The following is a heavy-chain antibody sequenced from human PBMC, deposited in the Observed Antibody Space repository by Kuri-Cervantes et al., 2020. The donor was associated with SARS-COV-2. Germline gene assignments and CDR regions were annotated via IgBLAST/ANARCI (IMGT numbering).Heavy chain of an antibody. V-gene: IGHV3-30*01. CDR1: GFTFSIYE. Sequence: GESLKISCAASGFTFSIYEMHWVRQAPGKGLEWVPVISYGGTNKSYADSVKGRFTISRHNSKNTLYFQMNSLRADDTAVYYCARGGVVPGAVDDFDYWGQGTLVTVSS. CDR2: ISYGGTNK. J-gene: IGHJ4*02. CDR3: ARGGVVPGAVDDFDY. D-gene: IGHD2-15*01.